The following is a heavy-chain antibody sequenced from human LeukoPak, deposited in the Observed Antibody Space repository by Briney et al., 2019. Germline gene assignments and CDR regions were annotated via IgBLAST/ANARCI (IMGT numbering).Heavy chain of an antibody. CDR3: VRYRRFIATGLGSYSFDY. Sequence: GESLRISCKGSGYSFTSYWISWVRQMPGKGLEWMGRIDPSDSYTNYSPSFQGHVTISADKSISTAYLQWSSLKASDTAVYYCVRYRRFIATGLGSYSFDYWGQGALVTVSS. CDR1: GYSFTSYW. V-gene: IGHV5-10-1*01. J-gene: IGHJ4*02. CDR2: IDPSDSYT. D-gene: IGHD1-1*01.